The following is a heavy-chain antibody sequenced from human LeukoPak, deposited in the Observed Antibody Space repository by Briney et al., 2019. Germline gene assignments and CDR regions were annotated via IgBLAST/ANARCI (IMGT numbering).Heavy chain of an antibody. CDR3: ARGGRVLWFGESSKQGNWFDP. Sequence: ASVKVSCKASGYIFTSYGINWVRQAPGQGLEWMGWISAYNGNTNYAQKLQGRVTMTTDTSTSTAYMELRSLRSDDTAVYYCARGGRVLWFGESSKQGNWFDPWGQGTLVTVSS. V-gene: IGHV1-18*01. D-gene: IGHD3-10*01. CDR1: GYIFTSYG. CDR2: ISAYNGNT. J-gene: IGHJ5*02.